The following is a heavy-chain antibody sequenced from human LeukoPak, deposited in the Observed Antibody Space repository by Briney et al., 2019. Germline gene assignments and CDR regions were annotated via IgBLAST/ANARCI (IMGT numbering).Heavy chain of an antibody. Sequence: PGGSLRLSRAASGFTFSNYWMSWVRQAPGRGLEWVANIKQDGSVKYYVDSVKGRFTISRDNSKNSVYLQMNSLRAEDTAVYYCARIGYSSSSFDYWGQGTLVTVSS. CDR2: IKQDGSVK. CDR3: ARIGYSSSSFDY. V-gene: IGHV3-7*01. J-gene: IGHJ4*02. D-gene: IGHD6-6*01. CDR1: GFTFSNYW.